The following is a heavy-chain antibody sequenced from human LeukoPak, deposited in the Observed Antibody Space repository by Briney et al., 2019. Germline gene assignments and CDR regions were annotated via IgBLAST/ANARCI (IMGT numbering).Heavy chain of an antibody. Sequence: ASVKVSCKASGYTFTSYDINWVRQATGQGLEWMGWMNPNSGNTGYAHKFQGRVTMTRNTSISTAYMELSSLRSEDTAVYYCARREILTDYYYYYYGMDIWGQGTTVTVSS. CDR1: GYTFTSYD. CDR2: MNPNSGNT. CDR3: ARREILTDYYYYYYGMDI. D-gene: IGHD3-9*01. V-gene: IGHV1-8*01. J-gene: IGHJ6*02.